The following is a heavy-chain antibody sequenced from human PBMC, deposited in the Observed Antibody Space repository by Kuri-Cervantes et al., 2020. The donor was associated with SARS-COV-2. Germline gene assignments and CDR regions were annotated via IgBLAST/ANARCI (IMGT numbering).Heavy chain of an antibody. D-gene: IGHD2-2*02. CDR2: ISGSGGST. Sequence: GGSLRLSCAASGFTFSSYAMSWVRQAPGKGLEWVSAISGSGGSTYYADSVKGRFTISRDNSKNTLYLLMNSLRAEDTAVYYCAKDLTFVVAAPAVIRATKALPITWGQGTLVTVSS. CDR1: GFTFSSYA. CDR3: AKDLTFVVAAPAVIRATKALPIT. J-gene: IGHJ5*02. V-gene: IGHV3-23*01.